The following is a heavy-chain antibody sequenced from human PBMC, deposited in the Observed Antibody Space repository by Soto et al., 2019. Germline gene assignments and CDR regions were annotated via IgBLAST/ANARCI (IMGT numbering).Heavy chain of an antibody. J-gene: IGHJ4*02. CDR2: IYSGGST. CDR1: GFTVSSNY. Sequence: PGGSLRLSSAASGFTVSSNYMSWVRQAPGKGLEWVSVIYSGGSTYYADSVKGRFTISRDNSKNTLYLQMNSLRAEDTAVYYCARGTPNLQGFDYWGQGTLVTVSS. D-gene: IGHD4-4*01. CDR3: ARGTPNLQGFDY. V-gene: IGHV3-53*01.